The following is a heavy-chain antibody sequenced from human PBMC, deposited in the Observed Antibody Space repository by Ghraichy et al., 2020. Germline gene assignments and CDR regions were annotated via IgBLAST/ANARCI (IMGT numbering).Heavy chain of an antibody. V-gene: IGHV1-18*01. Sequence: SVKVSCKASGYTFTNYGISWVRQAPGQGLEWMGWISAYNGITSYAQNLQGRVTMTTDTSTSTAYMELRSLKSDDTAVYYCARVSKYGYNAPDYWGQGTLVTVSS. J-gene: IGHJ4*02. CDR3: ARVSKYGYNAPDY. CDR1: GYTFTNYG. D-gene: IGHD5-24*01. CDR2: ISAYNGIT.